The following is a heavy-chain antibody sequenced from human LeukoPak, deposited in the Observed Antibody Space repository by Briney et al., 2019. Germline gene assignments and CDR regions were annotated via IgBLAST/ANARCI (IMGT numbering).Heavy chain of an antibody. CDR1: GYTFTGYY. CDR2: INPNSGGT. D-gene: IGHD2-15*01. CDR3: ARAVAATLYNWFDP. J-gene: IGHJ5*02. Sequence: ASVKVSCKASGYTFTGYYMHWARQAPGQGLEWMGWINPNSGGTNYAQKFQGRVTMTRDTSISTAYMELSRLRSDDTAVYYCARAVAATLYNWFDPWGQGTLVTVSS. V-gene: IGHV1-2*02.